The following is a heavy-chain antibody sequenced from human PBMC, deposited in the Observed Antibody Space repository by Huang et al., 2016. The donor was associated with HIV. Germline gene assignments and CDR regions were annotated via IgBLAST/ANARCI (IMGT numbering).Heavy chain of an antibody. CDR3: TRGGLNMVRGCRAMDV. D-gene: IGHD3-10*01. J-gene: IGHJ6*03. Sequence: QVQLQQWGAGLLKPSETLSLTCAVYGGSFTGYYWTWIRQPPGKGLEWIGEINHNRNNNDNPSLKSRVTMSIDTSKNQFSLKLTSVAAADTAVYYCTRGGLNMVRGCRAMDVWGKGTTVTVSS. CDR1: GGSFTGYY. V-gene: IGHV4-34*01. CDR2: INHNRNN.